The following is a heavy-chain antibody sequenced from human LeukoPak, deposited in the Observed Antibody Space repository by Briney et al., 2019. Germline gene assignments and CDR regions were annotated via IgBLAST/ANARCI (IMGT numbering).Heavy chain of an antibody. J-gene: IGHJ4*02. V-gene: IGHV3-15*01. CDR2: IKSKSAGGTI. D-gene: IGHD3-10*01. Sequence: GGSLRLSCAASGFDIYNDWMSWVRQAPGRGLEWVGRIKSKSAGGTIDYAAPVNGRFIISRDDSKNTLYLQMNSLKTEDTAMYYCTLIKGWGSGTYYLDYWGQGTLVNVSS. CDR1: GFDIYNDW. CDR3: TLIKGWGSGTYYLDY.